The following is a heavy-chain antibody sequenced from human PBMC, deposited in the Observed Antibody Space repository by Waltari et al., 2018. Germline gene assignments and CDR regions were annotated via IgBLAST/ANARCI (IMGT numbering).Heavy chain of an antibody. CDR3: ARGRIAARPSRYYYYYYMDV. Sequence: QVQLQQWGAGLLKPSETLSLTCAVDGGSFSGYYWRWLRPPPGQGLEWIGEINHSGSTNYNPSLKSRVTISVDTSKNQFSLKLSSVTAADTAVYYCARGRIAARPSRYYYYYYMDVWGKGTTVTVSS. CDR2: INHSGST. J-gene: IGHJ6*03. V-gene: IGHV4-34*01. D-gene: IGHD6-6*01. CDR1: GGSFSGYY.